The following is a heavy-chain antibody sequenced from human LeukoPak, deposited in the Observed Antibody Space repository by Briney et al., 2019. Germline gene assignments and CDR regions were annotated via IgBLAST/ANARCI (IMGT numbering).Heavy chain of an antibody. V-gene: IGHV3-64D*06. CDR2: ISSNGGST. Sequence: PGRSLRLSCAASGFTFSSYAMHWVRQAPGKGLEYVSAISSNGGSTYYADSVKGRFTISRDNSKNTLYLQMSSLRAEDTAVYYCVKGGDWNDVAGYWGQGTLVTVSS. D-gene: IGHD1-1*01. CDR1: GFTFSSYA. CDR3: VKGGDWNDVAGY. J-gene: IGHJ4*02.